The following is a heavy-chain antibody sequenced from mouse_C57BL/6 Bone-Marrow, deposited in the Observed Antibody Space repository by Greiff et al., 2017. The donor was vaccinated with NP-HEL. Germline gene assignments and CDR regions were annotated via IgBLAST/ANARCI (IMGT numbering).Heavy chain of an antibody. CDR3: AKGKITTVVGAMDY. V-gene: IGHV2-5*01. J-gene: IGHJ4*01. CDR2: IWRGGST. Sequence: VQLQQSGPGLVQPSQSLSITCTVSGFSLTSYGVHWVRQSPGKGLEWLGVIWRGGSTDYNAAFMSRLSITKDNSKSQVFFKMNSLQADDTAIYYCAKGKITTVVGAMDYWGQGTSVTVSS. CDR1: GFSLTSYG. D-gene: IGHD1-1*01.